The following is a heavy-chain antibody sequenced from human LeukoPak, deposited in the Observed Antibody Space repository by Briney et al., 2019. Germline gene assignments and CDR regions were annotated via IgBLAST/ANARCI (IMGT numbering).Heavy chain of an antibody. J-gene: IGHJ4*02. Sequence: SETLSLTCAVYGGSFRGYNWTWIRQPPGRGLEWIGEINHSGSTDYTPSLKSRVTMSVDTSENQFSLKLSSVTAADTAVYYCARSVDTAMAFDYWGQGTLVTVSS. D-gene: IGHD5-18*01. CDR2: INHSGST. CDR3: ARSVDTAMAFDY. V-gene: IGHV4-34*01. CDR1: GGSFRGYN.